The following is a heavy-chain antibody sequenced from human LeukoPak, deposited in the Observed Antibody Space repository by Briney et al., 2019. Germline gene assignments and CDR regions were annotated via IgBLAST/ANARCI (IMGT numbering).Heavy chain of an antibody. V-gene: IGHV3-21*01. D-gene: IGHD3-22*01. CDR2: ISSSSSYI. J-gene: IGHJ6*02. Sequence: GGSLRLSCAASGFTFSSYSMNWVRQAPGKGLEWVSSISSSSSYIYYADSVKGRFTISRDNAKNSLYLQMNSLRAEDTAVYYCAKEPYDSSGYYYVGPYYGMDVWGQGTTVTVSS. CDR1: GFTFSSYS. CDR3: AKEPYDSSGYYYVGPYYGMDV.